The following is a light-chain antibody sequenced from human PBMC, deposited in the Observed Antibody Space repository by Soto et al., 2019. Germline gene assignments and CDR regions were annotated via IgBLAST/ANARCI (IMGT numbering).Light chain of an antibody. J-gene: IGLJ1*01. CDR3: QSYDSSLSGYV. V-gene: IGLV1-40*01. Sequence: QSVLTQPPSLSGAPGQRVTISCTGSGSNIGAPYDVHWYQHLPGTAPKLLIYGSTNRPSGVPGRFSGCKSGTSASLAITGLQAEDEADYYCQSYDSSLSGYVFGAGTKLTVL. CDR1: GSNIGAPYD. CDR2: GST.